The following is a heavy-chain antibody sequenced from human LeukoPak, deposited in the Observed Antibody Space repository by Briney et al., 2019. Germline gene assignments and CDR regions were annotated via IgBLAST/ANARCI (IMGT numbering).Heavy chain of an antibody. CDR1: GGSISSSSYY. J-gene: IGHJ4*02. CDR2: IYYSGST. V-gene: IGHV4-39*07. D-gene: IGHD1-14*01. Sequence: PSETLSLTCTVSGGSISSSSYYWGWIRQPPGKGLEWIGSIYYSGSTNYNPSLKSRVTISVDTSKNQISLKLSSVTAADTAVYYCARGPGSTRDYWGQGTLVTVSS. CDR3: ARGPGSTRDY.